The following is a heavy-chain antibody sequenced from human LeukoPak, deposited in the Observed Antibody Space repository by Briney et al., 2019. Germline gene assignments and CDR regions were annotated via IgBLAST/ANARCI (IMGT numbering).Heavy chain of an antibody. CDR2: ISSSGSTI. J-gene: IGHJ6*04. D-gene: IGHD5-24*01. Sequence: GGSLRLSCAASGFTFSSYEMNWVRQAPGKGLEWVSYISSSGSTIYYADSVKGRFTISRDNAKNSLYLQMNSLRAEDTAVYYCARALYLPENYYYYYYGMDVWGKGTTVTVSS. CDR1: GFTFSSYE. V-gene: IGHV3-48*03. CDR3: ARALYLPENYYYYYYGMDV.